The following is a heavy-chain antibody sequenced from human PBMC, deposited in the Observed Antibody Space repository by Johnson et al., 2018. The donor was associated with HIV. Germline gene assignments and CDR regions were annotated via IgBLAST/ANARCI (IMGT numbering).Heavy chain of an antibody. CDR2: MSYDGSSK. V-gene: IGHV3-30*19. CDR3: ARGRLGDPFPGAFDI. CDR1: GFTFSSSG. J-gene: IGHJ3*02. D-gene: IGHD3-16*01. Sequence: QVQLVESGGGVVQPGGSLRLSCAASGFTFSSSGIHWVRQAPGKGLEWVAVMSYDGSSKYYADSVKGRFTISRDNSKNSLYLQMNSLRAEDTALYYCARGRLGDPFPGAFDIWGQGTMVTVSS.